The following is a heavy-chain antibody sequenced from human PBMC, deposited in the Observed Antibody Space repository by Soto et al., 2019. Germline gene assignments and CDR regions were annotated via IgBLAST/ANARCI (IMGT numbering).Heavy chain of an antibody. D-gene: IGHD6-19*01. CDR3: ARDMIAVAGGVDY. Sequence: QVQLVESGGGVVQPGRSLRLSCAASGFTFSSYGMHWVRQAPGKGLEWVAVIWYDGSNKYYADSVKGRFTISRDNSKNTLYLQMNSLRAEDTAVYYGARDMIAVAGGVDYWGQGTLVTVSS. CDR1: GFTFSSYG. CDR2: IWYDGSNK. J-gene: IGHJ4*02. V-gene: IGHV3-33*01.